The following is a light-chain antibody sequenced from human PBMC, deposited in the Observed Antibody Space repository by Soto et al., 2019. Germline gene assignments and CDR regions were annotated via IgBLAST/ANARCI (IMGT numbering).Light chain of an antibody. Sequence: IQFTQSPSSLSASVGDRVTITFRAGQGIRSSLAWYQQKPGKAPNLLISAASTLQTGVPSRFSGSGSGTEFALTISSLQPGDFATYYCQQIDSYPRTFGQGTKVEIK. J-gene: IGKJ1*01. CDR1: QGIRSS. V-gene: IGKV1-9*01. CDR3: QQIDSYPRT. CDR2: AAS.